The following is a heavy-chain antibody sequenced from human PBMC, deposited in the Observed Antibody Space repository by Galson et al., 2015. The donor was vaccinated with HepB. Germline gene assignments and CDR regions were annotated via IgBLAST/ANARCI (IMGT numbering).Heavy chain of an antibody. CDR1: GFSISSHY. D-gene: IGHD3-10*01. J-gene: IGHJ4*02. Sequence: SETLSLTCTVSGFSISSHYWSWVRQPPGKGLEWIGYIYHSGSTNYNPSLKSRVVISEDTSKNQFSLKLSSVTAADTAVYYCARHGGSGSYNLNFDDWGQGTLVTVSS. V-gene: IGHV4-59*08. CDR2: IYHSGST. CDR3: ARHGGSGSYNLNFDD.